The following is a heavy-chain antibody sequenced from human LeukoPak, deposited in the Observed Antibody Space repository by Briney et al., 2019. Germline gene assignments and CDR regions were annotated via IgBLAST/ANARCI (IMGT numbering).Heavy chain of an antibody. CDR3: AREAGVFWFDP. Sequence: GGSLRLSCAASGFTFSNYWMHWVRQAPGKGLVWVSRINSDGRSTNYADSVKGRFTISRDNAKNSLYLQMNSLRAEDTAVYYCAREAGVFWFDPWGQGTLVTVSS. CDR2: INSDGRST. CDR1: GFTFSNYW. D-gene: IGHD6-13*01. J-gene: IGHJ5*02. V-gene: IGHV3-74*01.